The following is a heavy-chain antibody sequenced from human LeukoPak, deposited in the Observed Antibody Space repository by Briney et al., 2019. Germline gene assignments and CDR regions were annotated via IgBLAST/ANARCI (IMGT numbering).Heavy chain of an antibody. D-gene: IGHD2-2*01. CDR2: IYHGGRS. J-gene: IGHJ3*02. Sequence: SETLSLTCAVSGYPMNSGYYWGWIRQPPGKGLEWIASIYHGGRSYYNPSLKSRVTISVDTSKNQFSLKMSSVIAADTAVYYCARILGYCTSTNCHDAFDIWGQGTMVTV. V-gene: IGHV4-38-2*01. CDR3: ARILGYCTSTNCHDAFDI. CDR1: GYPMNSGYY.